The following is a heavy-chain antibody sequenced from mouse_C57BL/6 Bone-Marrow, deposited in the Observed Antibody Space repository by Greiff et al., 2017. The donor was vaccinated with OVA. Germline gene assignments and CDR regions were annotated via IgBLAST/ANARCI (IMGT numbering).Heavy chain of an antibody. CDR2: FYPGDGDT. CDR1: GYAFSSSW. D-gene: IGHD2-3*01. CDR3: AVPKWLLRGYIDV. V-gene: IGHV1-82*01. Sequence: QVQLQQSGPELVKPGASVKISCKASGYAFSSSWMNWVKQRPGKGLEWIGRFYPGDGDTNYNGKFKGKATLTADKSSSTAYMQLSRLTSDDSAVYVCAVPKWLLRGYIDVWGTGTTVTVSS. J-gene: IGHJ1*03.